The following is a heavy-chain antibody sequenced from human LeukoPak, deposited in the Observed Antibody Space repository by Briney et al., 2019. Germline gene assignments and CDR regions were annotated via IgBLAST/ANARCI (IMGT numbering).Heavy chain of an antibody. Sequence: GGSLRLSCAASGFTFFNTWMNWVRQAPGKGLEWVGRIKSKTDGGTTDYAAPVKGRFTISRDDSRNTLYLQMNSLKAVDTAIYYCATIPTDYDVLTGYYRHDYWGQGTLVTVSS. J-gene: IGHJ4*02. CDR1: GFTFFNTW. CDR2: IKSKTDGGTT. D-gene: IGHD3-9*01. CDR3: ATIPTDYDVLTGYYRHDY. V-gene: IGHV3-15*01.